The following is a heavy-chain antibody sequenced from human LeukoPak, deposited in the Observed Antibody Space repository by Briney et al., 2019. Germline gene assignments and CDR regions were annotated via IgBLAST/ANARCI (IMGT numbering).Heavy chain of an antibody. V-gene: IGHV3-74*01. Sequence: PGGSLRLSCAASGFTFSSFWMNWVRQAPGKGLMWVSRCDSDGSGTTYVDSVKGRFTVSRDNAKSTLYLQMSSLRAEDTAVYYCATSSVWGGAFNIWGQGTMVTVSS. CDR1: GFTFSSFW. CDR2: CDSDGSGT. D-gene: IGHD3-16*01. J-gene: IGHJ3*02. CDR3: ATSSVWGGAFNI.